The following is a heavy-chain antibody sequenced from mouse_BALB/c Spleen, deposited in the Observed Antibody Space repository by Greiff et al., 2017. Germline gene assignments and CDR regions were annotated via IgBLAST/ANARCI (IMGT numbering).Heavy chain of an antibody. CDR3: ASPYYYGSSYVFAY. CDR1: GDSITSGY. J-gene: IGHJ3*01. CDR2: ISYSGST. V-gene: IGHV3-8*02. Sequence: EVMLVESGPSLVKPSQTLSLTCSVTGDSITSGYWNWIRKFPGNKLEYMGYISYSGSTYYNPSLKSRISITRDTSKNQYYLQLNSVTTEDTATYYCASPYYYGSSYVFAYWGQGTLVTVSA. D-gene: IGHD1-1*01.